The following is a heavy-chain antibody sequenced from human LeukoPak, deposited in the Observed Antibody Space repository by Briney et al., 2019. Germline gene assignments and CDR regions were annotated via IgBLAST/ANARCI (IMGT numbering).Heavy chain of an antibody. V-gene: IGHV3-48*01. CDR3: ARISTSSGDAFDI. Sequence: GGSLRLSCAASGFTFSSYSMNWVRQAPGKGLEWVSYISSSSSTIYYADSVKGRFTISRDNAKNSLYLQMNSLRAEDTALYYCARISTSSGDAFDIWGQGTMVTVSS. CDR2: ISSSSSTI. CDR1: GFTFSSYS. J-gene: IGHJ3*02. D-gene: IGHD3-10*01.